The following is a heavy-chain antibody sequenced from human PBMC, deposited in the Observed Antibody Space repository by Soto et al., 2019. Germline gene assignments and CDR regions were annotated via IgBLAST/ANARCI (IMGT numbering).Heavy chain of an antibody. V-gene: IGHV3-48*01. D-gene: IGHD3-10*01. Sequence: PEASLRRSCAASGFTFSSYSLNWLRQAPGKGLEWISYISSSSTTIYYADSVKGRFTISRDNAENSLHLQMNSLRVDDTAVYYCASRGGMVRGNYYGMDVWGQGT. J-gene: IGHJ6*02. CDR1: GFTFSSYS. CDR2: ISSSSTTI. CDR3: ASRGGMVRGNYYGMDV.